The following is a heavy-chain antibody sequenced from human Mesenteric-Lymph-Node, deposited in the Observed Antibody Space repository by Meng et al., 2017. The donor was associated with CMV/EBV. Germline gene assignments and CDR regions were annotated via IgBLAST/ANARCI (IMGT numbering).Heavy chain of an antibody. V-gene: IGHV3-23*01. CDR2: ISGSGDNT. J-gene: IGHJ4*02. CDR3: AKLGYCSSTSCFWGFIGY. Sequence: GESLKISCAASGFTFSRYTMHWVRQAPGKGLEWVSSISGSGDNTYYADSVKGRFTISRDNSKNTLYLQMNSLRSEDTALYSCAKLGYCSSTSCFWGFIGYWGQGTLVTVSS. CDR1: GFTFSRYT. D-gene: IGHD2-2*01.